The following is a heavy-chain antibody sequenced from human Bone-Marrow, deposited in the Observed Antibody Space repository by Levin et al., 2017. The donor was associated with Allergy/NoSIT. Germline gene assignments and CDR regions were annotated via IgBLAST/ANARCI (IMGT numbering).Heavy chain of an antibody. D-gene: IGHD2-15*01. J-gene: IGHJ5*02. CDR3: SHSFLNGYCSGRTCGRFDP. CDR1: GFSFNTFGVG. V-gene: IGHV2-5*01. Sequence: SGPTLVKPTQTLTLTCTFSGFSFNTFGVGVGWIRQPPGKALEWLGIIYWNDDKRYSPSVKNRLTLTKDTSKNQVVLRMIDMDPLDTGPYYCSHSFLNGYCSGRTCGRFDPWGQGTLVTVAS. CDR2: IYWNDDK.